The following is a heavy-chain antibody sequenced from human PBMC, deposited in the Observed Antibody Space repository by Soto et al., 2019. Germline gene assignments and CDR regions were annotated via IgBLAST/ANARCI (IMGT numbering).Heavy chain of an antibody. CDR3: ARGGIGYYYYGMDV. V-gene: IGHV4-34*01. J-gene: IGHJ6*02. CDR1: GGSFSGYY. CDR2: INHSGST. Sequence: SETLSLTCAVYGGSFSGYYWSWIRQPPGKGLEWIGEINHSGSTNYNPSLKSRVTISVDTSKNQFSLKLSSVTAADTAVYYCARGGIGYYYYGMDVWGQGTTVTVSS.